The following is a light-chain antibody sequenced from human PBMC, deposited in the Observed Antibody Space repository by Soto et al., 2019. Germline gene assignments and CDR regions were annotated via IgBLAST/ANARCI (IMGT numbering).Light chain of an antibody. CDR1: QSFPSI. J-gene: IGKJ5*01. V-gene: IGKV3-15*01. CDR3: QQYSKWPIT. Sequence: ELVLTQSPGTLSLSPGERATLSCRASQSFPSISLAWYQQKPGQPPRLLIYGISTRATGIPARFSGSGSGTEFSLTISSLQSEDFAVYYCQQYSKWPITFGQGTRLEIK. CDR2: GIS.